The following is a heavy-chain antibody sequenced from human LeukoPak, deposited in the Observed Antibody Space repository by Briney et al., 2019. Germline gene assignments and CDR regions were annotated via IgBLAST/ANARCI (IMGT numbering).Heavy chain of an antibody. J-gene: IGHJ4*02. CDR1: GFTFSGSA. CDR2: IRSKANSYAT. D-gene: IGHD3-22*01. V-gene: IGHV3-73*01. Sequence: PGGSLRLSCAASGFTFSGSAMHWVRQASGKGLGWVGRIRSKANSYATAYAASVKGRFTISRDDSKNTAYLQMNSLKTEDTAVYYCAKDTPEGYDSSGYYYVYWGQGTLVTVSS. CDR3: AKDTPEGYDSSGYYYVY.